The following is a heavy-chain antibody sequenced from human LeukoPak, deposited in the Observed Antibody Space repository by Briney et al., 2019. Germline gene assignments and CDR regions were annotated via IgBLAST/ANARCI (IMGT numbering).Heavy chain of an antibody. CDR3: ARDLVHNYDYVWGSYRTDLFDY. CDR1: GFTFSSYW. Sequence: GGSLRLSCAASGFTFSSYWMSWVRQAPGKGLEWVANIKQDGSEKYYVDSVKGRFTISRDNAKNSLYLQMNSLRAEDTAVYYCARDLVHNYDYVWGSYRTDLFDYWDQGTLVTVSS. V-gene: IGHV3-7*03. CDR2: IKQDGSEK. J-gene: IGHJ4*02. D-gene: IGHD3-16*02.